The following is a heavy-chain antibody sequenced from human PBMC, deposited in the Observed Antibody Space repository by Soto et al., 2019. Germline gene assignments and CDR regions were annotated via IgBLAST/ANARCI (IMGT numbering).Heavy chain of an antibody. Sequence: QVQLVQSGAEVKKPRSSVKVSCKVSGDIFISYAISWVRQAPGQGLEWMGGIIPIFGSANYAQKFQDKITITADASTTTAYMELSSLRSEDTAVYYCARGGGYYYDSSGYPNAFDIWGQGTMVTVSS. J-gene: IGHJ3*02. CDR1: GDIFISYA. V-gene: IGHV1-69*12. CDR2: IIPIFGSA. CDR3: ARGGGYYYDSSGYPNAFDI. D-gene: IGHD3-22*01.